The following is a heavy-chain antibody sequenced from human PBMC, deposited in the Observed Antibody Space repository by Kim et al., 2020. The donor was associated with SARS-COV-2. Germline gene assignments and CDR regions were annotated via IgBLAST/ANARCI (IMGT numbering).Heavy chain of an antibody. J-gene: IGHJ6*02. V-gene: IGHV4-59*13. CDR1: GGSISSYY. CDR3: ARAGESGWFRVISGMDV. CDR2: IYYSGST. D-gene: IGHD7-27*01. Sequence: SETLSLTCTVSGGSISSYYWSWIRQPPGKGLEWIWYIYYSGSTNYNPSLKSRVTISVDTSKNQFSLKLSSVTAADTAVNYCARAGESGWFRVISGMDVWGQGTTGTGSS.